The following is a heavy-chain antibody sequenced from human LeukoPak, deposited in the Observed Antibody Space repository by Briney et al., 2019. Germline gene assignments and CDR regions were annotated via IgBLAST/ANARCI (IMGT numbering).Heavy chain of an antibody. CDR1: GGSFSGYY. Sequence: PSETLSLTRAVYGGSFSGYYWSWIRQPPGKGLEWIGEINHSGSTNYNPSLKSRVTISVDTSKNQFSLKLSSVTAADTAVYYCARSGRVGSLLYYYYYGMDVWGQGTTVTVSS. V-gene: IGHV4-34*01. D-gene: IGHD1-26*01. CDR2: INHSGST. CDR3: ARSGRVGSLLYYYYYGMDV. J-gene: IGHJ6*02.